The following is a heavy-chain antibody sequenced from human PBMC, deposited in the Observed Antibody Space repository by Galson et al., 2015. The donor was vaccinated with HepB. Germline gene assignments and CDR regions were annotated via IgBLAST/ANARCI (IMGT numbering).Heavy chain of an antibody. V-gene: IGHV1-24*01. J-gene: IGHJ3*02. CDR3: ATWGYSYGDPDAFDI. CDR1: GYTLSALS. CDR2: FDPEVGET. Sequence: SCKVSGYTLSALSMHWVRQAPGKGLEWMGGFDPEVGETIYAQKFQGRVTMTEDTSTDTTFMELSSRRSDDTAVYYCATWGYSYGDPDAFDIWGRGTMVTVSS. D-gene: IGHD5-18*01.